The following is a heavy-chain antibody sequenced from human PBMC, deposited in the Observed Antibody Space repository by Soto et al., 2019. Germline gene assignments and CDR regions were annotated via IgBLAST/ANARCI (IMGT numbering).Heavy chain of an antibody. V-gene: IGHV3-23*01. CDR1: GFTFSSYA. J-gene: IGHJ6*02. Sequence: PGGSLRLSSAASGFTFSSYAVGWVSQAPGQGLEWVSAISGSGGSTYYADTVKGRFTISRDNSKNTLYLQMNSLSAEDKAVYYWAKSGRSRDYFYGMDVWGQGTTVPVAS. CDR2: ISGSGGST. CDR3: AKSGRSRDYFYGMDV.